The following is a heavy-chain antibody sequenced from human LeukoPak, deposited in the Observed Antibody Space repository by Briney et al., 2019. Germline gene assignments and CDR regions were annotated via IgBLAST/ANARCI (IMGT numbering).Heavy chain of an antibody. D-gene: IGHD2-2*01. V-gene: IGHV3-23*01. CDR2: ISGSGGGT. CDR3: AKDHTISTSSYGDFDY. J-gene: IGHJ4*02. Sequence: PGGSLRLSCAASGFTFSSYAMSWVRQAPGKGLEWVSTISGSGGGTYYADSVKGRFTISRDNSKNTLYLQMNSLRAEDTAVYYCAKDHTISTSSYGDFDYWGQGTLVTVSS. CDR1: GFTFSSYA.